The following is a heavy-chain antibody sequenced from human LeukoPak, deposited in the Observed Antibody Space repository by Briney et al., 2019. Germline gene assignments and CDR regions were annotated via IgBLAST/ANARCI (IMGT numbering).Heavy chain of an antibody. V-gene: IGHV1-69*04. CDR2: IIPILGIA. CDR1: GGTFSSYA. Sequence: ASVKVSCKASGGTFSSYAISWVRQAPGQGLEWMGRIIPILGIANYAQKFQGRVTITADKSTSTAYMELSSLRSEDTAVYYCAREVATTRRYFDYWGQGTLVTVSS. CDR3: AREVATTRRYFDY. D-gene: IGHD5-12*01. J-gene: IGHJ4*02.